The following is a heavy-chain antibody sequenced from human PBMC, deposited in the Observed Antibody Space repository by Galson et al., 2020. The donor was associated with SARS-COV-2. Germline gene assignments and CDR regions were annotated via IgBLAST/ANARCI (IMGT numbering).Heavy chain of an antibody. CDR2: ISSSSYI. CDR3: ARVSGAWYYYDSSGYADY. Sequence: TGGSLRLSCAASGFTFSSYSMNWVRQAPGKGLEWVSSISSSSYIYYADSVKGRFTISRDNAKNSLYLQMNSLRAEDTAVYYCARVSGAWYYYDSSGYADYWGQGTLVTVSS. J-gene: IGHJ4*02. V-gene: IGHV3-21*01. CDR1: GFTFSSYS. D-gene: IGHD3-22*01.